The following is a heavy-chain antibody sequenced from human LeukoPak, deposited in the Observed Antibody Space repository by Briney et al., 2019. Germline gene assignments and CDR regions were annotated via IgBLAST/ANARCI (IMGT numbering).Heavy chain of an antibody. CDR1: GGSISSYY. J-gene: IGHJ2*01. Sequence: SETLSLTCTVSGGSISSYYWSWIRQPPGKGLEWIGYIYYSGSTNYNTSLKSRVTISVDTSKNQFSLKLSSVTAADTAVYCCASIVGATGPKRYFDLWGRGTLVTVSS. CDR3: ASIVGATGPKRYFDL. V-gene: IGHV4-59*01. CDR2: IYYSGST. D-gene: IGHD1-26*01.